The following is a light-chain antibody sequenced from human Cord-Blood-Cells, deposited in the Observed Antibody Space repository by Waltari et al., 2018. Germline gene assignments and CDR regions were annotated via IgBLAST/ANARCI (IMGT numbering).Light chain of an antibody. V-gene: IGKV3-11*01. CDR2: DAS. CDR3: QQRSNWQYT. Sequence: DIVLTQSPATQSLSPGERATLSCRASQSVSSYLAWYQQKPGQAPRLLIYDASNRATGIPARFSGTGSGTDFTLTISSLEPEEFAVYYCQQRSNWQYTFGQGTKREIK. CDR1: QSVSSY. J-gene: IGKJ2*01.